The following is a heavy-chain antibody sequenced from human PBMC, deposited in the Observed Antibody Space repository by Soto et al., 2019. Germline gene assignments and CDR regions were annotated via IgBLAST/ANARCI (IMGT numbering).Heavy chain of an antibody. CDR3: ARSQGSSTSLEIYYYYYYGMDV. CDR1: GGTFSSYA. D-gene: IGHD2-2*01. J-gene: IGHJ6*02. Sequence: QVQLVQSGAEVKKPGSSVKVSCKASGGTFSSYAISWVRQAPGQGLEWMGGIIPISGTANYAQKFQGRVTITADESTSTVSMELSSLRSEDTAVYFCARSQGSSTSLEIYYYYYYGMDVWGQGNTVTVYS. V-gene: IGHV1-69*01. CDR2: IIPISGTA.